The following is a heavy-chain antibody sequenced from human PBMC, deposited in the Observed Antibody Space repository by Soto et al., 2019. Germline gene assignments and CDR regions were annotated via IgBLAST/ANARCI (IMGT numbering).Heavy chain of an antibody. CDR2: IIPIFGTA. CDR3: AREEQGGDYDPGQFGY. Sequence: QVQLVQSGAEVKKPGSSVKVSCKASGGTFSSYAISWVRQAPGQGLEWMGGIIPIFGTANYAQKFQGRVTITADESTSPAYMELSSLISEDTAVYYCAREEQGGDYDPGQFGYWGQGTLVTVSS. J-gene: IGHJ4*02. CDR1: GGTFSSYA. V-gene: IGHV1-69*01. D-gene: IGHD4-17*01.